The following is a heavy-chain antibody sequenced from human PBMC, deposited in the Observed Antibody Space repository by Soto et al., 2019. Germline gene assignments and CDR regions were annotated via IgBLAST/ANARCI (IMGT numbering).Heavy chain of an antibody. CDR3: ARGTNNYGSDWFDP. CDR1: GDSVSSHNFY. CDR2: ISNSGST. Sequence: QLQLQESGPRLVKPSETLSLTCTVSGDSVSSHNFYWSWIRQPPGKGLDWIGYISNSGSTNYNPLLESRVAISVDRSKNQFSLKLSSVTAADTAMYYCARGTNNYGSDWFDPWGRGTLVTVSS. D-gene: IGHD3-10*01. J-gene: IGHJ5*02. V-gene: IGHV4-61*01.